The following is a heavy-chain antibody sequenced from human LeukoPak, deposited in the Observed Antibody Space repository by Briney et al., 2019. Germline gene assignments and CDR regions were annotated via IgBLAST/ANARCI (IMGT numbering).Heavy chain of an antibody. D-gene: IGHD2-21*02. CDR3: AREICGSDCYSTFDY. V-gene: IGHV4-61*02. Sequence: SETLSLTCTVSGGSISSGSYYWSWIRQPAGKGLEWIGRIYTSGSTTYNPSLRSRVTISLDTSKNHFSLKLSSVTAADTAVYYCAREICGSDCYSTFDYWGQGALVTVSS. J-gene: IGHJ4*02. CDR2: IYTSGST. CDR1: GGSISSGSYY.